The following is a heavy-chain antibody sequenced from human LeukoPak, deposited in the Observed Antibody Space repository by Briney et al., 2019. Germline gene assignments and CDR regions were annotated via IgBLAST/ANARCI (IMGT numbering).Heavy chain of an antibody. V-gene: IGHV1-18*01. CDR3: ARVVRGDSNWFDP. Sequence: ASVKVSCKASGYTFTTYGITWVRQAPGQGPEWMGWISAYNGNTNYAQKLQGRVSMTTDTSTSTAYVELRSLRSDDTAVYYCARVVRGDSNWFDPWGQGTLVTVSS. J-gene: IGHJ5*02. CDR1: GYTFTTYG. CDR2: ISAYNGNT. D-gene: IGHD3-10*01.